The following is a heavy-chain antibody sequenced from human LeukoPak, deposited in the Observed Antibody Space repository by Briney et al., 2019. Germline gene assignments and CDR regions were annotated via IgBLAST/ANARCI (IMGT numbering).Heavy chain of an antibody. CDR1: GFTFSTYA. Sequence: GGSLRLSCAASGFTFSTYAMHWVRQAPGKGLEWVAFISYDGNNKYYEDSVKGPFTISRDNSKNTLYLEMNYLTPDDTAVYYCAKDNGGYYDSRRRTYHYYGMDVWGQGTTVTVSS. V-gene: IGHV3-30*18. J-gene: IGHJ6*02. CDR3: AKDNGGYYDSRRRTYHYYGMDV. D-gene: IGHD3-22*01. CDR2: ISYDGNNK.